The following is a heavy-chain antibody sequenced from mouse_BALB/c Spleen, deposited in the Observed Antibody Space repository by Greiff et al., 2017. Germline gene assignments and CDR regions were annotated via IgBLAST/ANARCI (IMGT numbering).Heavy chain of an antibody. CDR3: ARPNWDGYAMDY. V-gene: IGHV1-9*01. D-gene: IGHD4-1*02. Sequence: QVQLKQSGAELMKPGASVKISCKATGYTFSSYWIEWVKQRPGHGLEWIGEILPGSGSTNYNEKFKGKATFTADTSSNTAYMQLSSLTSEDSAVYYCARPNWDGYAMDYWGQGTSVTVSS. J-gene: IGHJ4*01. CDR2: ILPGSGST. CDR1: GYTFSSYW.